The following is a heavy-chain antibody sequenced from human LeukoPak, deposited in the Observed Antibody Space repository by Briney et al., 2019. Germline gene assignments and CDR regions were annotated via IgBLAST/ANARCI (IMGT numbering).Heavy chain of an antibody. CDR1: GFTFSSYA. J-gene: IGHJ4*02. CDR2: IVSGSGGST. V-gene: IGHV3-23*01. Sequence: GGSLRLSCAASGFTFSSYAMSWVRQAPGKGLEWVSAIVSGSGGSTYYADSVKGRFTISRDNSKNTLYLQLNSLRAEDAAVYYCAKVETYYYDSSDYHYLDYWGQGTLVTVSS. D-gene: IGHD3-22*01. CDR3: AKVETYYYDSSDYHYLDY.